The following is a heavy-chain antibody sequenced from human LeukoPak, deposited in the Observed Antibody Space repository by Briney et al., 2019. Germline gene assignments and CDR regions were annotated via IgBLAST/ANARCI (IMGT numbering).Heavy chain of an antibody. J-gene: IGHJ1*01. V-gene: IGHV3-7*01. D-gene: IGHD6-13*01. CDR1: GFTFSSYW. CDR2: INHNGKVN. Sequence: PGGSLRLSCAASGFTFSSYWMNCARQAPGKGLEWVASINHNGKVNYYVDSVKGRFTISRDNSKNTLYLQMNSLRAEATAVYYCAKSFSSSWYVGYFQHWGQGTLVTVSS. CDR3: AKSFSSSWYVGYFQH.